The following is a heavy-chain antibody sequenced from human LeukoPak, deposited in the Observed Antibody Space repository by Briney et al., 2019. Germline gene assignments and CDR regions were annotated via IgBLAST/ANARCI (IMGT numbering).Heavy chain of an antibody. V-gene: IGHV3-30*18. CDR3: AKDRAAALHY. Sequence: PGRSLRLSCAASGFTFSSYGMYWVRQAPGKGLEWVAVISYDGSNKYYADSVKGRFTISRDNSKNTLYLQMNSLRAEDTAVYYCAKDRAAALHYWGQGTLVTVSS. CDR2: ISYDGSNK. J-gene: IGHJ4*02. CDR1: GFTFSSYG. D-gene: IGHD6-13*01.